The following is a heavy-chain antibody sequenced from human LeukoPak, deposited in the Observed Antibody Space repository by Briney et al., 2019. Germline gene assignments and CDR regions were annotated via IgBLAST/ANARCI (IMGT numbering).Heavy chain of an antibody. D-gene: IGHD5-18*01. CDR1: GYTFSSNY. Sequence: ASVKVSCKASGYTFSSNYMHRVRQAPGQGLEWMGAIHPSGGSTSYAQKFQGRVTMTKDTSMSTAYMELSSLRSEDTAIYYCARMGMDAAMITNFFDYWGQGTLITVSS. V-gene: IGHV1-46*01. CDR3: ARMGMDAAMITNFFDY. CDR2: IHPSGGST. J-gene: IGHJ4*02.